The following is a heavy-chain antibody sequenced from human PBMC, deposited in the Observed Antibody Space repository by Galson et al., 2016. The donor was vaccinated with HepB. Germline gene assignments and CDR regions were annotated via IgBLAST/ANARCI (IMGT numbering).Heavy chain of an antibody. D-gene: IGHD2-15*01. V-gene: IGHV5-10-1*01. CDR2: IDPSDLYI. CDR3: AREFHSSTNMVVVVKDDY. CDR1: GFTFTDYW. Sequence: QSGAEVKKPGESLRISCQAFGFTFTDYWISWVRQMPGKGLEWMGRIDPSDLYINYSPSFEGHVTISVDRSINTAYLQWSSLEASDSAMYYCAREFHSSTNMVVVVKDDYWAREPWSPSPQ. J-gene: IGHJ4*02.